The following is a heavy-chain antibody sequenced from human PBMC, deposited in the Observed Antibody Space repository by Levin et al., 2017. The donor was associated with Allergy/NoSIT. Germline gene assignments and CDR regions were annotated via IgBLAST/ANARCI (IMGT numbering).Heavy chain of an antibody. CDR3: ARVYCGGDCYFPGGGAFDI. Sequence: GGSLRLSCKGSGSSFTSYWIGWVRQMPGKGLEWMGIIYPGDSDTRYSPSFQGQVTISADKSISTAYLQWSSLKASDTAMYYCARVYCGGDCYFPGGGAFDIWGQGTMVTVSS. D-gene: IGHD2-21*02. J-gene: IGHJ3*02. CDR1: GSSFTSYW. V-gene: IGHV5-51*01. CDR2: IYPGDSDT.